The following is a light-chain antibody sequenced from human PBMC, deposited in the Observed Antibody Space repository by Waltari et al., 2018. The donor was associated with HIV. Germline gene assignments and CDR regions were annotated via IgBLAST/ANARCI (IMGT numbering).Light chain of an antibody. CDR2: EVS. V-gene: IGLV2-8*01. CDR1: SSDVGGYNY. CDR3: SSESGSSNFV. J-gene: IGLJ1*01. Sequence: QSALTQPPHASGSPGQSVTISSTGTSSDVGGYNYVSWYQQHPGKAPKLMIYEVSKRPPGGPPRLFGGTTGNTASLTASRRHHAKEADYYCSSESGSSNFVFGTGTKVTVL.